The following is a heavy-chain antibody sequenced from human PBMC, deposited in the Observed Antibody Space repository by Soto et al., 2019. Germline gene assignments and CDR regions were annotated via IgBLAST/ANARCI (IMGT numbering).Heavy chain of an antibody. CDR3: TSDGYQRSMDD. V-gene: IGHV3-21*01. CDR2: VSSSSRYI. D-gene: IGHD6-25*01. J-gene: IGHJ6*02. CDR1: GFTFSSYT. Sequence: EVQLVESGGGLVKPGGSLRLSSAASGFTFSSYTMNWVRQAPGKGLEWVSSVSSSSRYIYYGDSVKGRFTISRDNAKNSLYLQMNSVRAEDTGVHYCTSDGYQRSMDDWGQGTTVTVSS.